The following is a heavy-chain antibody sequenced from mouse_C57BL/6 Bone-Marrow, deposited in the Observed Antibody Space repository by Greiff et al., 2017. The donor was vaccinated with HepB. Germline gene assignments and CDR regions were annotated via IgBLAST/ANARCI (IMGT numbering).Heavy chain of an antibody. D-gene: IGHD2-4*01. CDR3: VRGRGSVLRRGAMDY. V-gene: IGHV10-3*01. CDR2: IRSKSSNYAT. J-gene: IGHJ4*01. Sequence: EVQVVESGGGLVQPKGSLKLSCAASGFTFNTYAMHWVRQAPGKGLEWVARIRSKSSNYATYYADSVKDRFTISRDDSQSMLYLQMNNLKTEDTAMYYCVRGRGSVLRRGAMDYWGQGTSVTVSS. CDR1: GFTFNTYA.